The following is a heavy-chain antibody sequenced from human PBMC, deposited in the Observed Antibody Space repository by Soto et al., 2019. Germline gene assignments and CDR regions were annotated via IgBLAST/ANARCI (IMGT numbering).Heavy chain of an antibody. Sequence: PSETLSLTCAVYGGSFSGYYWSWIRQPPGKGLEWIGEINHSGSTNYNPSLKSRVTISVDTSKNQFSLKLSSVTAADTAVYYCASDYYDSSGRQGFDYWGQGTLVTVSS. V-gene: IGHV4-34*01. CDR1: GGSFSGYY. CDR2: INHSGST. J-gene: IGHJ4*02. D-gene: IGHD3-22*01. CDR3: ASDYYDSSGRQGFDY.